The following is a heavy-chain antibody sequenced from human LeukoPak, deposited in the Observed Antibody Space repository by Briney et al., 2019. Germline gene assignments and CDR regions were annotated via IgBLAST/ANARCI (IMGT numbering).Heavy chain of an antibody. Sequence: SETLSLTCAVYGGSFSGYYWSWIRQPPGKGLEWIGEINHSGSTNYNPSLKSRVTISVNTSKNQFSLKLSSVTAADTAVYYCARHPRVAAWRSHAFDIWGQGTMVTVSS. CDR1: GGSFSGYY. D-gene: IGHD6-6*01. CDR2: INHSGST. V-gene: IGHV4-34*01. CDR3: ARHPRVAAWRSHAFDI. J-gene: IGHJ3*02.